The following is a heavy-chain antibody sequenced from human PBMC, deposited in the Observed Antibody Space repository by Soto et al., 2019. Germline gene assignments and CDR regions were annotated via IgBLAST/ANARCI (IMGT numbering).Heavy chain of an antibody. CDR2: IYYSGST. V-gene: IGHV4-31*03. D-gene: IGHD1-26*01. CDR1: GGSISSGGYY. CDR3: ARVLMGATPRFDY. J-gene: IGHJ4*02. Sequence: LSLTCTVSGGSISSGGYYWSWIRQHPGKGLEWIGYIYYSGSTYYNPSLKSRVTISVDTSKNQFSLKLSSVTAADTAVYYCARVLMGATPRFDYWGQGTLVTVSS.